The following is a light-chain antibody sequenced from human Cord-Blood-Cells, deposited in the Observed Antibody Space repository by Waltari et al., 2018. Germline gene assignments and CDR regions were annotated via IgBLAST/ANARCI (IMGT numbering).Light chain of an antibody. CDR1: SSDVGGYKY. Sequence: QSALTQPASVSGSPGQSTTISCTGTSSDVGGYKYVSWYQQHPGKAPKLMIYEVSNRPSGFSNRFSGSKSGNTASLTISGLQAEDEADYYCSSYTSSSTLVFGTGTKVTVL. CDR3: SSYTSSSTLV. CDR2: EVS. V-gene: IGLV2-14*01. J-gene: IGLJ1*01.